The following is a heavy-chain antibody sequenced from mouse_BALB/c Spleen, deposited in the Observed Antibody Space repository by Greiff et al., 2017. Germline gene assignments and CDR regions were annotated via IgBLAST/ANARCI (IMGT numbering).Heavy chain of an antibody. D-gene: IGHD4-1*01. CDR1: GFTFSDYY. Sequence: EVKLVESGGGLVKPGGSLKLSCAASGFTFSDYYMYWVRQTPEKRLEWVATISDGGSYTYYPDSVKGRFTISRDNAKNNLYLQMSSLKSEDTAMYYCARETNWDWFAYWGQGTLVTVSA. J-gene: IGHJ3*01. CDR3: ARETNWDWFAY. V-gene: IGHV5-4*02. CDR2: ISDGGSYT.